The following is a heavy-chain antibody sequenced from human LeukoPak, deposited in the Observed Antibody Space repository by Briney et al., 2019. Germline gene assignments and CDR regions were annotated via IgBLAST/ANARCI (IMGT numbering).Heavy chain of an antibody. V-gene: IGHV1-18*01. Sequence: ASVKVSCKASGYTFTSYGISWVRQAPGQGLEWMGWISAYNGNTNYAQKLQGRVTMTRNTSISTAYMELSSLRSEDTAVYYCARAVYGSGYYYYYYYMDVWGKGTTVTISS. CDR2: ISAYNGNT. J-gene: IGHJ6*03. CDR1: GYTFTSYG. CDR3: ARAVYGSGYYYYYYYMDV. D-gene: IGHD3-10*01.